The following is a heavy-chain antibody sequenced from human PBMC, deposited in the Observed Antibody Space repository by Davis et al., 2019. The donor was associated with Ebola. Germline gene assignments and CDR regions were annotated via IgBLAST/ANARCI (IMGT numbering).Heavy chain of an antibody. Sequence: GESLKISCSVSGFTVTNKFMTWVRQAPGKGLEWVSIIYSFGTTFYADSVKGRFTISRDSSTLHLQMNSLKAEDTAIYYCARDRKRNDYDSYFDYWAREPWSPSPQ. CDR2: IYSFGTT. CDR1: GFTVTNKF. D-gene: IGHD1-1*01. V-gene: IGHV3-53*05. J-gene: IGHJ4*02. CDR3: ARDRKRNDYDSYFDY.